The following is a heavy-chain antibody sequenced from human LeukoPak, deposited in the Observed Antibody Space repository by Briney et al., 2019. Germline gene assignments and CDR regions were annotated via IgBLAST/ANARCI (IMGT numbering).Heavy chain of an antibody. D-gene: IGHD3-16*01. V-gene: IGHV1-46*01. CDR3: ARGLITFGGDRYYFDY. CDR1: GYTFTSYY. Sequence: ASVKVSCKAPGYTFTSYYMHWVRQAPGQGLEWMGIINPSGGSTSYAQKFQGRVTMTRDTSTSTVYMELSSLRSEDTAVYYCARGLITFGGDRYYFDYWGQGTLVTVSS. J-gene: IGHJ4*02. CDR2: INPSGGST.